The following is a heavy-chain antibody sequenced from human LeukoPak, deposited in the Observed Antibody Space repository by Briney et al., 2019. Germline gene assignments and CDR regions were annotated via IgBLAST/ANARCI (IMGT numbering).Heavy chain of an antibody. Sequence: PSETLSLTCAVQGVSVNAYSWSWIRHSPGKGLEWIGEINHSGGTNYNPALKTRVTISVDTSKNQFSLNLNSMTAADTAVYFCTRQVGSGYWYFDSWGQGTLLTVSS. CDR2: INHSGGT. CDR1: GVSVNAYS. D-gene: IGHD5-18*01. V-gene: IGHV4-34*01. CDR3: TRQVGSGYWYFDS. J-gene: IGHJ4*02.